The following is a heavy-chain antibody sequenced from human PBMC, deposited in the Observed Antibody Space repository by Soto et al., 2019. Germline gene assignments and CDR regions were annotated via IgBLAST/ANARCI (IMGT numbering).Heavy chain of an antibody. CDR2: ISGSGGST. CDR1: GFTFSSYA. J-gene: IGHJ3*02. V-gene: IGHV3-23*01. CDR3: AKGQYYYDSSGYYPTHHDAFDI. D-gene: IGHD3-22*01. Sequence: GGSLRLSXAASGFTFSSYAMSWVRQAPGKGLEWVSAISGSGGSTYYADSVKGRFTISRDNSKNTLYLQMNSLRAEDTAVYYCAKGQYYYDSSGYYPTHHDAFDIWGQGTMVTVSS.